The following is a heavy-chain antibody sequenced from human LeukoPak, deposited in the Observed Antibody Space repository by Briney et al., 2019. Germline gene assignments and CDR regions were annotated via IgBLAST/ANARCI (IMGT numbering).Heavy chain of an antibody. J-gene: IGHJ4*02. Sequence: GRSLRLSCAASGFTFSSYGMHWVRQAPGKGLEWVAVISYDGSNKYYADSVKGRFTISRDNSKNTLYLQMNSLRAEDTAVYYCAKDRGGEYQLLLDYWGQGTLVTVSS. CDR3: AKDRGGEYQLLLDY. CDR1: GFTFSSYG. D-gene: IGHD2-2*01. V-gene: IGHV3-30*18. CDR2: ISYDGSNK.